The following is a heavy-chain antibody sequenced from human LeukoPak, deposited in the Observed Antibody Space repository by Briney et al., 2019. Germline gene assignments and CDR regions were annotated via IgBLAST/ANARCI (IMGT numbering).Heavy chain of an antibody. CDR3: ARANYDSSGYYFEKFYYFDY. CDR1: GFTFSDYY. V-gene: IGHV4-34*01. D-gene: IGHD3-22*01. Sequence: GSLRLSCAASGFTFSDYYMSWIRQPPGKGLEWIGEINHSGSTNYNPSLKSRVTISVDTSKNQFSLKLSSVTAADTAVYYCARANYDSSGYYFEKFYYFDYWGQGTLVTVSS. J-gene: IGHJ4*02. CDR2: INHSGST.